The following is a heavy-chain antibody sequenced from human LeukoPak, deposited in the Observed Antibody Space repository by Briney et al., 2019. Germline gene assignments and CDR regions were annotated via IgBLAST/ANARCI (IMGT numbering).Heavy chain of an antibody. CDR3: ARVGYSSTSWYTWFDP. D-gene: IGHD2-2*02. J-gene: IGHJ5*02. CDR1: GYTFTSYD. CDR2: MNPNSGKT. Sequence: ASVTVSCKASGYTFTSYDINWVRQATGQGLEWMGWMNPNSGKTGYAQKFQGRVTMTRNTSITTAYMELSSLRSEDTAVYYCARVGYSSTSWYTWFDPWGQGTLVAVSS. V-gene: IGHV1-8*01.